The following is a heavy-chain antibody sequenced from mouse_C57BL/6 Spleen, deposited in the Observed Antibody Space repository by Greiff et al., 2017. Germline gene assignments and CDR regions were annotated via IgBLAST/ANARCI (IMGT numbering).Heavy chain of an antibody. V-gene: IGHV1-15*01. Sequence: VHLVESGAELVRPGASVTLSCKASGYTFTDYEMHWVKQTPVHGLEWIGAIDPETGGTAYNQKFKGKAILSADKSSSTAYMERRSLTSEDAAVYYCTRRDYSNYGGVDFDYWGQGTTLTVSS. J-gene: IGHJ2*01. D-gene: IGHD2-5*01. CDR2: IDPETGGT. CDR3: TRRDYSNYGGVDFDY. CDR1: GYTFTDYE.